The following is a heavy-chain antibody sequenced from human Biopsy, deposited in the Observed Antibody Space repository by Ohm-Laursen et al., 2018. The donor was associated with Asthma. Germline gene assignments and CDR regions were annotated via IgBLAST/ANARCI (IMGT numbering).Heavy chain of an antibody. D-gene: IGHD2-2*01. J-gene: IGHJ4*02. Sequence: ASVKVSCKSLGGTFNTYVIGWVQQAPGQGLEWMGGINSVFGTTTYPQKFQDRVTITADDSTSTVYMELSGLRSEDTAVYYCARKAGSCISRTCYSLDFWGQGTLVTVSS. CDR1: GGTFNTYV. CDR3: ARKAGSCISRTCYSLDF. V-gene: IGHV1-69*13. CDR2: INSVFGTT.